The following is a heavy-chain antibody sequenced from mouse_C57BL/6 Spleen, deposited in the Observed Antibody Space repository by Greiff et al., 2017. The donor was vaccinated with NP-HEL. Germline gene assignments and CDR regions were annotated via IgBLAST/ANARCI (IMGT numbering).Heavy chain of an antibody. V-gene: IGHV1-26*01. CDR1: GYTFTDYY. J-gene: IGHJ4*01. CDR3: ARLWYGPRAMDY. D-gene: IGHD2-10*02. CDR2: INPNNGGT. Sequence: EVQLQQSGPELVKPGASVKISCKASGYTFTDYYMNWVKQSHGKSLEWIGDINPNNGGTSYNQKFKGKATLTVDKSSSTAYMELRSLTSEDSAVYYGARLWYGPRAMDYWGQGTSVTVSS.